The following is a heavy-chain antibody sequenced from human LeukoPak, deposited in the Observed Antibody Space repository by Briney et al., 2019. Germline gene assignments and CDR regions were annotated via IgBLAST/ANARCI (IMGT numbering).Heavy chain of an antibody. V-gene: IGHV3-30*18. Sequence: GGSLRLSCAASGLTFSSYGMHWVRQAPGKGLEWVAVISYDGSNKYYADSVKGRFTISRDNSKNTLYLQMNSLRAEDTAVYYCAKDSILWFGEPTPEYDYWGQGTLVTVSS. J-gene: IGHJ4*02. D-gene: IGHD3-10*01. CDR3: AKDSILWFGEPTPEYDY. CDR2: ISYDGSNK. CDR1: GLTFSSYG.